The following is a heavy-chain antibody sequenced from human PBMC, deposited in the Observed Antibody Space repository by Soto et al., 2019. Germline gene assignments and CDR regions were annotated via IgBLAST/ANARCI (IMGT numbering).Heavy chain of an antibody. J-gene: IGHJ5*02. CDR1: GDSSSTSTYS. D-gene: IGHD3-22*01. Sequence: SETLSLTCSFSGDSSSTSTYSWSWIRQPPGKGLEWIGEINHSGSTNYNPSLKSRVTISVDTSKNQFSLKLSSVTAADTAVYYCARGRIRVIVALRENWFDPWGQGTLVTVSS. CDR3: ARGRIRVIVALRENWFDP. V-gene: IGHV4-34*01. CDR2: INHSGST.